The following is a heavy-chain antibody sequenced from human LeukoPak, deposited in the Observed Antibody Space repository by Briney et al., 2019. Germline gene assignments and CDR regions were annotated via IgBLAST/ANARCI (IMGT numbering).Heavy chain of an antibody. V-gene: IGHV1-58*02. Sequence: ASVKVSCKASGFTFTSSAMQWVRQARGQRLEWIGWIVVGSGNTIYAQKFQERVTITRDMSTSTAYMELSSLRSEDTAVYYCAVNYYGSGSSTKNVDYWGQGTLVTVSS. CDR3: AVNYYGSGSSTKNVDY. D-gene: IGHD3-10*01. CDR1: GFTFTSSA. J-gene: IGHJ4*02. CDR2: IVVGSGNT.